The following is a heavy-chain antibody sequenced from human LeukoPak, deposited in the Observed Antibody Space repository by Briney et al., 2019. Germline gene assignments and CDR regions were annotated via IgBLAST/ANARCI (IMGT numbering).Heavy chain of an antibody. CDR3: VRSAATFDY. V-gene: IGHV3-23*01. D-gene: IGHD6-13*01. J-gene: IGHJ4*02. Sequence: GGSLRLSCAASGFTFSSYAMSWVRQAPGKGLDWVSAISGSGGNTYYADSVKGRFTISRDNAKNTLDLQMNSLRDEDTAVYYCVRSAATFDYWGQGTLVTVSS. CDR1: GFTFSSYA. CDR2: ISGSGGNT.